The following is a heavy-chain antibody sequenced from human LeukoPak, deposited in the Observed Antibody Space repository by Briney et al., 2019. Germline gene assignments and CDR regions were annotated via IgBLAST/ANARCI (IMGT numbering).Heavy chain of an antibody. V-gene: IGHV4-59*08. J-gene: IGHJ6*02. D-gene: IGHD6-13*01. CDR1: GGSISSYY. CDR3: ARRAAAAGTVGYYYYYGMDV. CDR2: IYYSGST. Sequence: SETLSLTCTVSGGSISSYYWSWIRQPPGKGLEWIGYIYYSGSTNYNPSLKSRVTISVDTSKNQFSLKLSSVTAADTAVYYCARRAAAAGTVGYYYYYGMDVWGQGTTVTVSS.